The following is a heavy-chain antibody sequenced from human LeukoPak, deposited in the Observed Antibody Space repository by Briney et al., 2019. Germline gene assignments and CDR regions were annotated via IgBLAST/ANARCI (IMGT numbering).Heavy chain of an antibody. D-gene: IGHD3-22*01. CDR2: IYHSGST. Sequence: SETLSLTCTVSGYSIRNGYNWGWIRLSQGKGLEWLGSIYHSGSTYYNPSLKSRVTISVDTSKNHFSLKLSSVTAADTAVYYCARGGYYYDSSWFDPWGQGTLVTVSS. CDR1: GYSIRNGYN. V-gene: IGHV4-38-2*02. J-gene: IGHJ5*02. CDR3: ARGGYYYDSSWFDP.